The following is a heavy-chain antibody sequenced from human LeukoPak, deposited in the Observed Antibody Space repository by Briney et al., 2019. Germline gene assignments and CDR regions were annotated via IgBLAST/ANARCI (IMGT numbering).Heavy chain of an antibody. CDR1: GFTFSNSW. J-gene: IGHJ4*02. Sequence: PGGSLRLSCAASGFTFSNSWMSWVRQAPGKGLEWVAVISYDGSNKYYADSVKGRFTISRDNSKNTLYLQMNSLRAEDTAVYYCARSEDTAMVTNYWGQGTLVTVSS. CDR2: ISYDGSNK. CDR3: ARSEDTAMVTNY. V-gene: IGHV3-30-3*01. D-gene: IGHD5-18*01.